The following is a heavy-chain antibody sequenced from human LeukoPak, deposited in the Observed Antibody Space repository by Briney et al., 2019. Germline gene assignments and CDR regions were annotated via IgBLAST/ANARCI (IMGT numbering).Heavy chain of an antibody. CDR2: ISSSSSYI. V-gene: IGHV3-21*04. CDR3: ARKISGDGPDY. D-gene: IGHD7-27*01. Sequence: GGSLRLSCAASGFTFSSYSMNWVRQAPGKGLEWVSSISSSSSYIYYADSAKGRFTISRDNAKNSLYLQMNSLRAEDTAVYYCARKISGDGPDYWGQGTLVTASS. CDR1: GFTFSSYS. J-gene: IGHJ4*02.